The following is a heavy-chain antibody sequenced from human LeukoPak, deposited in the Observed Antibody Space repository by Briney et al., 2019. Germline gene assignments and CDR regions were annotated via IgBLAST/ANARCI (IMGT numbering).Heavy chain of an antibody. Sequence: GGSLRLSCAASGFTFSSYSMNWVRQAPGKGLEWVSSISSSSSYIYYADSVKGRFTISRDNAKNSLYLQMSSLRAEDTAVYYCARVHWGLSDAFVIWGQGTMVTVSS. CDR1: GFTFSSYS. CDR2: ISSSSSYI. CDR3: ARVHWGLSDAFVI. V-gene: IGHV3-21*01. D-gene: IGHD7-27*01. J-gene: IGHJ3*02.